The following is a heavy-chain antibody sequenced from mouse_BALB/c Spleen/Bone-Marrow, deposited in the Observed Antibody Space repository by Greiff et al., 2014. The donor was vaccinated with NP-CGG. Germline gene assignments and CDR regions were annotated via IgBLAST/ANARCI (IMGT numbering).Heavy chain of an antibody. Sequence: SLSITCTVSXXSXXXYGVSXVXXXXXXXXXXLGVXXXDGSTNYHSALISRLSISQDNSKSQIFLKLNXXQTXDTATYYCAKANWAPFDYWGQGTTLTVSS. J-gene: IGHJ2*01. CDR1: XXSXXXYG. V-gene: IGHV2-3*01. CDR3: AKANWAPFDY. D-gene: IGHD4-1*01. CDR2: XXXDGST.